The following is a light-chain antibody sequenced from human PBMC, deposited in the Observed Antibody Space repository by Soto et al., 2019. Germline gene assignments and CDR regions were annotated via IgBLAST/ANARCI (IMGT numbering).Light chain of an antibody. CDR2: GNS. V-gene: IGLV1-40*01. J-gene: IGLJ2*01. CDR3: KSYDSSLSVV. CDR1: SSNIGAGYD. Sequence: QSVLTQPPSVSGAPGQRVTISCTGSSSNIGAGYDVHWYQQLPGTAPKLLIYGNSNRPSVVPDRFSGSKSGTSASLAITGLQAEDEADYYCKSYDSSLSVVFGGGTKLTVL.